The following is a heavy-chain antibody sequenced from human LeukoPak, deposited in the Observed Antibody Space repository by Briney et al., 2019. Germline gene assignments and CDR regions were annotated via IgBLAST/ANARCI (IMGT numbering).Heavy chain of an antibody. CDR2: INPNSGGT. Sequence: ASVKVSCKASGYTFTGYYMHWVRQAPGQGLEWMGWINPNSGGTNYAQKFQGWVTMTRDTSISTAYMELGRLRSDDTAVYYCARGRSKKIVLMVYARWFDPWGQGTLVTVSS. CDR1: GYTFTGYY. J-gene: IGHJ5*02. D-gene: IGHD2-8*01. V-gene: IGHV1-2*04. CDR3: ARGRSKKIVLMVYARWFDP.